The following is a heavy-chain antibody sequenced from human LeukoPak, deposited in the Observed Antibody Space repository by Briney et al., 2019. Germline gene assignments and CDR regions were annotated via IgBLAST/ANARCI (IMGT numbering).Heavy chain of an antibody. J-gene: IGHJ4*02. CDR1: GGSISSYY. D-gene: IGHD1-26*01. Sequence: SETLSLTCTVSGGSISSYYWTWIRQPAGKGLEWIGRIYPSGSTNYNPSLKSRVTMSVDASKNQFSLKLNSVTAADTAAYYCARENSGSYRQFDYWGQGTLVTVSS. CDR2: IYPSGST. CDR3: ARENSGSYRQFDY. V-gene: IGHV4-4*07.